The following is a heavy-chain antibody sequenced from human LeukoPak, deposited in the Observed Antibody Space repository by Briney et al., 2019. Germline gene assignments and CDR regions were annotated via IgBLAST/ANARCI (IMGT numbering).Heavy chain of an antibody. CDR1: GGSISSYY. J-gene: IGHJ4*02. CDR3: ARAISGWYDFGY. V-gene: IGHV4-59*01. Sequence: PSETLSLTCTVSGGSISSYYWSWIRQPPGKGLEWIGYIYYSGSTNYNPSLKSRVTISVDTSKNQFSLKLSSVTAADTAVYYCARAISGWYDFGYWGQGTLVTVSS. D-gene: IGHD6-19*01. CDR2: IYYSGST.